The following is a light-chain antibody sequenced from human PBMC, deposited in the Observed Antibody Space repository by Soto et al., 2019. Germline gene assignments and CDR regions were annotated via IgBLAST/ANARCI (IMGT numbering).Light chain of an antibody. CDR1: SNDVGAYNF. Sequence: QSVLTQPPSASGSPGQSVTISCTGTSNDVGAYNFISWYQQHPAKAPKLMISGVNKRPSGVPDRFSGSKSGNTASLTVSGRQAEYEADYYCSSYGGSNNVLFGGGTKLTVL. CDR3: SSYGGSNNVL. V-gene: IGLV2-8*01. J-gene: IGLJ2*01. CDR2: GVN.